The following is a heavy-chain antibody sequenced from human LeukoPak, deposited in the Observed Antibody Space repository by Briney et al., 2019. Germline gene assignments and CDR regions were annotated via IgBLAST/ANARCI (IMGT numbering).Heavy chain of an antibody. D-gene: IGHD3-22*01. J-gene: IGHJ3*02. V-gene: IGHV4-59*02. Sequence: SETLSLTCTVSGGSVSNYYWSWIRQSPGKGLEWIGYIYYTETSYNPSLKSRVTISADTSKNQFSLKLYSVTAADTAVYYCASVTMISRDDAFDIWGQGTMVTVSS. CDR3: ASVTMISRDDAFDI. CDR2: IYYTET. CDR1: GGSVSNYY.